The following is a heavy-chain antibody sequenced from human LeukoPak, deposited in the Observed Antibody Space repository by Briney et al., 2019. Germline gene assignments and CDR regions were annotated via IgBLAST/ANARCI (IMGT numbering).Heavy chain of an antibody. CDR1: GFTFSSYS. V-gene: IGHV3-48*01. CDR3: ARVPGKRGYSGYDLY. Sequence: PGGSLRLSCAASGFTFSSYSMNWVRQAPGKGLEWVSYISSSSSTIYYADSVKGRFTISRDNAKNSLYLQMNSLRAEDTAVYYGARVPGKRGYSGYDLYWGQGTLVTVSS. J-gene: IGHJ4*02. CDR2: ISSSSSTI. D-gene: IGHD5-12*01.